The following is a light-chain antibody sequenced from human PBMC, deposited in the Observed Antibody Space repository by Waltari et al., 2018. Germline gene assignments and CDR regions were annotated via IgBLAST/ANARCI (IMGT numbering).Light chain of an antibody. CDR3: AAYTSTNTVI. Sequence: QSALTQPASVSGSPGQSITISCTGTNSDIGYYNYVSWYQQYPGKAPKLMIFDVTRWPSGVSRRFSGSKSGNTASLTISGLRAEDEADYFCAAYTSTNTVIFGGGTKVTVL. V-gene: IGLV2-14*01. CDR2: DVT. CDR1: NSDIGYYNY. J-gene: IGLJ2*01.